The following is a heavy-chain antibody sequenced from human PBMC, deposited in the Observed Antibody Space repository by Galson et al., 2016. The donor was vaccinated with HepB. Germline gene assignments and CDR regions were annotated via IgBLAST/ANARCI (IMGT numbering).Heavy chain of an antibody. J-gene: IGHJ4*02. CDR2: TIPIFDRA. D-gene: IGHD1-20*01. V-gene: IGHV1-69*06. CDR1: GVIFNTYP. Sequence: PGVIFNTYPITWVRQAPGQGLEWMGETIPIFDRANYAQRFKGRVTLTADRSTTTAYMEMSGLTSEDTAIYYCARKYRQYNWNDGATLDLWGQGTLITVSS. CDR3: ARKYRQYNWNDGATLDL.